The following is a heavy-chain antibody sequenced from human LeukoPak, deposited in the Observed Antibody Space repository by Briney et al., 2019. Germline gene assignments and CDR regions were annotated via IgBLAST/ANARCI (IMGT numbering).Heavy chain of an antibody. CDR3: AGSRYDSSGYYGIIGY. V-gene: IGHV3-21*01. CDR1: GFTFSSYS. Sequence: PGGSLRLSCAASGFTFSSYSMNWDRQAPGKGLEWVSSISRSSNYKYYADSVKGRFTISRDNAKNSLYMQMNRLRAEDTALYYCAGSRYDSSGYYGIIGYWGQGTLVTVSS. CDR2: ISRSSNYK. J-gene: IGHJ4*02. D-gene: IGHD3-22*01.